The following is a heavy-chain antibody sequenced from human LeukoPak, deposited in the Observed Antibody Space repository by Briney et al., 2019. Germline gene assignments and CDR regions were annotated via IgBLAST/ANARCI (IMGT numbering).Heavy chain of an antibody. D-gene: IGHD3-10*01. CDR2: IYYSGST. Sequence: KPSETLSPTCTVSGGSISSYYWSWIRHHPGNGMEWLGYIYYSGSTNYNPSLKGRVTISVDTSKNQFALKLSSVTAADTAVYYCARDSAYGSGSYPNWFDPWGQGTLVTVSS. CDR1: GGSISSYY. J-gene: IGHJ5*02. CDR3: ARDSAYGSGSYPNWFDP. V-gene: IGHV4-59*01.